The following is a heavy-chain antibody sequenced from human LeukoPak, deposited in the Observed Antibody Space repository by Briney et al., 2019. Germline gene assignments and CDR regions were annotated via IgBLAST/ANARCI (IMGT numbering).Heavy chain of an antibody. CDR2: INAGNGNT. CDR1: GYTFTSYA. V-gene: IGHV1-3*01. D-gene: IGHD6-13*01. Sequence: ASVKVSCKASGYTFTSYAMHWVRQAPGQRLEWMGWINAGNGNTKYSQEFQGRVTMTRDTSISTAYMELSRLRSDDTAVYYCARAAAGTDYFDYWGQGTLVTVSS. J-gene: IGHJ4*02. CDR3: ARAAAGTDYFDY.